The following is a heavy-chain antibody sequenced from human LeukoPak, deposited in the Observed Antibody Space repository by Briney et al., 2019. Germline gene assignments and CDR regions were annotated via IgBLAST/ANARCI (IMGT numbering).Heavy chain of an antibody. CDR2: IIPIFGTA. CDR3: ARPPLQDYYYMDV. V-gene: IGHV1-69*06. Sequence: ASVKVSCKASGYTFTGYYMHWVRQAPGQGLEWMGGIIPIFGTANYAQKFQGRVTITADKSTSTAYMELSSLRSEDTAVYYCARPPLQDYYYMDVWGKGTTVTVSS. CDR1: GYTFTGYY. J-gene: IGHJ6*03.